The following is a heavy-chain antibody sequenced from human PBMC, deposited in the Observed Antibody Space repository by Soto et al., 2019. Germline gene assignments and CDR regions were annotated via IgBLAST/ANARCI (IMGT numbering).Heavy chain of an antibody. CDR2: ISAAGDP. CDR1: GFTFRNYD. Sequence: VQLVESGGGLVQPGGSLRLSCEASGFTFRNYDMHWVRQGTGKGLEWVSGISAAGDPDYADSVEGRFTISRENAQNSFFLQMNSLRVGDTAVYYCARTDRDFYGLDVRGQGTTVIVSS. V-gene: IGHV3-13*05. CDR3: ARTDRDFYGLDV. J-gene: IGHJ6*02.